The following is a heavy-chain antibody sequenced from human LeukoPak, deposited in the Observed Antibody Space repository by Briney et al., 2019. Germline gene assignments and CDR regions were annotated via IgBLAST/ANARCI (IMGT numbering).Heavy chain of an antibody. Sequence: ASVKVSCKASGYTFTSYDINWVRQATGQGLEWMGWMNPNSGNTGYAQKFQGRVSITRNNSISTAYMELSSLRPEDTAVYYCARVRIRGYNWFDPWGQGTLVTVSS. J-gene: IGHJ5*02. D-gene: IGHD1-14*01. CDR3: ARVRIRGYNWFDP. CDR1: GYTFTSYD. CDR2: MNPNSGNT. V-gene: IGHV1-8*03.